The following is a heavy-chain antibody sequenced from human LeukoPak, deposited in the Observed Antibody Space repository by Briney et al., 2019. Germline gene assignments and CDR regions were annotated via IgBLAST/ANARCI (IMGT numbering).Heavy chain of an antibody. CDR2: ISSSSSYI. CDR1: GFTFSSYS. Sequence: GGSLRLSCAASGFTFSSYSMDWVRQAPGKGLEWVSSISSSSSYIYYADSVKGRFTISRDNAKNSLYLQMNSLRAEDTAVYYCARDSSALDAFDIWGQGTMVTVSS. D-gene: IGHD6-6*01. CDR3: ARDSSALDAFDI. V-gene: IGHV3-21*01. J-gene: IGHJ3*02.